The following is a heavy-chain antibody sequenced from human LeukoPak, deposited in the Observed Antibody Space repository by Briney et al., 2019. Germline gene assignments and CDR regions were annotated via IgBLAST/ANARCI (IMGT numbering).Heavy chain of an antibody. J-gene: IGHJ4*02. Sequence: SETLSLTCAVYGGSFSGYYWSWIRQPPGKGLEWIGEINHSGSTNYNPSLKSRVTISVDTSKDQFSLKLSSVTAADMAVYYCAILAPEPLDYWGQGTLVTVSS. CDR1: GGSFSGYY. V-gene: IGHV4-34*01. CDR3: AILAPEPLDY. CDR2: INHSGST. D-gene: IGHD1-14*01.